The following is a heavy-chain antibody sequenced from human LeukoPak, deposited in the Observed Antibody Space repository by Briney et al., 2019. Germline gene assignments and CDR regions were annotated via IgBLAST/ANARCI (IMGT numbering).Heavy chain of an antibody. CDR1: GGSISSSNW. CDR2: IYHSGST. CDR3: ATRYGSGSYYNGPIDY. Sequence: SETLSLTCAVSGGSISSSNWWCWVRQPPGKGLEWIGEIYHSGSTNYNPSLKSRVTISVDKSKNQFSLKLSSVTAADTAVYYCATRYGSGSYYNGPIDYWGQGTLVTVSS. D-gene: IGHD3-10*01. J-gene: IGHJ4*02. V-gene: IGHV4-4*02.